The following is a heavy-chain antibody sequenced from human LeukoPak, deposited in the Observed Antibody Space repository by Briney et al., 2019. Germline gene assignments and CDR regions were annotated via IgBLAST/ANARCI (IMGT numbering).Heavy chain of an antibody. Sequence: SETLSLTCTVSGGSISSSSYYWGWIRQPPGKGLEGIGSIYYSGSTYYNPSLKSRVTISVDTSKNQFSLKLSSVTAAHTAVYYCARLSISSGTIDYWGQGTLVTVSS. CDR2: IYYSGST. V-gene: IGHV4-39*01. CDR3: ARLSISSGTIDY. CDR1: GGSISSSSYY. D-gene: IGHD6-13*01. J-gene: IGHJ4*02.